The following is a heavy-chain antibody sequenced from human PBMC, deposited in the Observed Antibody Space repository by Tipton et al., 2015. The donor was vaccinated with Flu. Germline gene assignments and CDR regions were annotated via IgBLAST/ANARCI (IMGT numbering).Heavy chain of an antibody. CDR3: ARDAYDSSGPYFDY. J-gene: IGHJ4*02. V-gene: IGHV3-11*01. D-gene: IGHD3-22*01. CDR2: ISSSGSTI. Sequence: GSLRLSCAASGFTFSDYYMSWIRQAPGKGLEWVSYISSSGSTIYYADSVKGRFTISRDNATNSLYLQMNSLRAEDTAVYYCARDAYDSSGPYFDYWGQGTLVTVSS. CDR1: GFTFSDYY.